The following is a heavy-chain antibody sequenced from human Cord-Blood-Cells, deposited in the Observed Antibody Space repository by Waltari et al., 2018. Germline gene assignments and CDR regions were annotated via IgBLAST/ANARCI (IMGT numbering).Heavy chain of an antibody. CDR3: ARDDSSSPFDY. D-gene: IGHD6-6*01. V-gene: IGHV3-74*01. Sequence: DVQLVVSGGGVVQPGGFLRVSRPSYGFTFSSYWMHWLRQAPGKGLVWVSRINSDGSSTSYADSVKGRFTISRDNAKNTLYLQMNSLRAEDTAVYYCARDDSSSPFDYWGQGTLVTVSS. CDR2: INSDGSST. CDR1: GFTFSSYW. J-gene: IGHJ4*02.